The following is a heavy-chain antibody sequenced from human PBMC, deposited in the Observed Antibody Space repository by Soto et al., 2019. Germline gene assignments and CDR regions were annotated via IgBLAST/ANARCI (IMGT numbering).Heavy chain of an antibody. CDR3: AKDQGASHYYGSGSVDY. J-gene: IGHJ4*02. CDR1: GFTFDDYA. CDR2: ISWNSGSI. V-gene: IGHV3-9*01. D-gene: IGHD3-10*01. Sequence: EVQLVVSGGGLVQPGRSLRLSCAASGFTFDDYAMHWVRQAPGKGLEWVSGISWNSGSIGYADSVKGRFTISRDNAKNSLYLQMNSLRAEDTALYYCAKDQGASHYYGSGSVDYWGQGTLVTVSS.